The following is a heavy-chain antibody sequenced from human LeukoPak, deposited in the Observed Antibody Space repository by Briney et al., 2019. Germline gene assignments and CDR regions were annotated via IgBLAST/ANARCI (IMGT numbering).Heavy chain of an antibody. CDR3: ARQLRYFVSEDAFDI. CDR1: GGSISSSSYY. J-gene: IGHJ3*02. Sequence: SETLSLTCTVSGGSISSSSYYWGWIRQPPGKGLEWIGSIYYSGSTYYNPSLKSRVTISVDTSKNQFSLKLSSVTAADTAVYYCARQLRYFVSEDAFDIWGQGTMVTVSS. V-gene: IGHV4-39*01. CDR2: IYYSGST. D-gene: IGHD3-9*01.